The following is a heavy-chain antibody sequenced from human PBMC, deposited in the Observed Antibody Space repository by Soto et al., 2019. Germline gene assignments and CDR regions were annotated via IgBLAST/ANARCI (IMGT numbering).Heavy chain of an antibody. CDR3: AREMVYAQKYYFHY. Sequence: PISLCCTVSGRSISSGDYYWSWIRQPPGKGLEWIGYIYYSGSTYYNLSLKSRVTISVDTSKNQFSLKLSSVTAADTAVYYCAREMVYAQKYYFHYWGQGTLVTV. J-gene: IGHJ4*02. CDR2: IYYSGST. D-gene: IGHD2-8*01. CDR1: GRSISSGDYY. V-gene: IGHV4-30-4*01.